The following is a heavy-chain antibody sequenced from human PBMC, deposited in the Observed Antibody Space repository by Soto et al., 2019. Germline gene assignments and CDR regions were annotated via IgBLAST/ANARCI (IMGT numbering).Heavy chain of an antibody. CDR1: GGSISSGDYY. CDR3: ARAALVPLSYFAY. V-gene: IGHV4-31*03. J-gene: IGHJ4*02. Sequence: SETLSLTCTVSGGSISSGDYYWTWIRQHPRKGLEWIGHIYYSGSTDYNPSLKSRLTISLDTSKNQFSLKLSSVTAADTAVYYCARAALVPLSYFAYWGQGTLVTVSS. D-gene: IGHD6-13*01. CDR2: IYYSGST.